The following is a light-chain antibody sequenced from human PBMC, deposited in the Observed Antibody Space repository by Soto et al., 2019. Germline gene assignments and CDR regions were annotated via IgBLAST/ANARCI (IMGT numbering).Light chain of an antibody. Sequence: EIVIAQSPATLSVSPGERATLSCRASQTVSINLAWYQQKPGQGPRLLIYGASTRATGIPARFSGSGSGTEFTLTISSLQSEDFAVYYCQQYNNWPITFGQGTRLEIK. CDR1: QTVSIN. V-gene: IGKV3-15*01. CDR2: GAS. CDR3: QQYNNWPIT. J-gene: IGKJ5*01.